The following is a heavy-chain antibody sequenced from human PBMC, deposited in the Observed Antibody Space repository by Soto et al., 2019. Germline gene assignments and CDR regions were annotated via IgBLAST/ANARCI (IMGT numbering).Heavy chain of an antibody. V-gene: IGHV4-39*01. CDR3: ARQEQDYGDYRL. Sequence: SETLYLTCTVSGGSISSSSYYGGWIRQPPGKGLEWIGSIYYSGSTYYNPSLKSRVTISVDTSKNQFSLKLSSVTAADTAVYYCARQEQDYGDYRLWGKGTTVTVSS. J-gene: IGHJ6*04. CDR1: GGSISSSSYY. CDR2: IYYSGST. D-gene: IGHD4-17*01.